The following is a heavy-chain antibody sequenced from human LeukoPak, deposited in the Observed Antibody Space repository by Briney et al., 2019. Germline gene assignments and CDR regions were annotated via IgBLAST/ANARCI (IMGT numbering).Heavy chain of an antibody. D-gene: IGHD6-13*01. V-gene: IGHV4-34*01. J-gene: IGHJ3*02. Sequence: SETLSLTCAVYGGSFSGYYWSWIRQPPGKGLEWIGEINHSGSTNYNPSLKSRVTISVDTSKNQFSLKLSSVTAADTAVYYCARAGQQLVRGAFDIWGQGTMVTVSS. CDR2: INHSGST. CDR3: ARAGQQLVRGAFDI. CDR1: GGSFSGYY.